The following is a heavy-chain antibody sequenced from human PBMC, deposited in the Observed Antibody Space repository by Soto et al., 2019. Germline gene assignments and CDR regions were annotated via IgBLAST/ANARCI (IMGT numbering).Heavy chain of an antibody. J-gene: IGHJ3*02. CDR1: GYSITSYW. D-gene: IGHD7-27*01. CDR2: IYPGDSDT. V-gene: IGHV5-51*01. CDR3: ARHMLGTVSDAFDI. Sequence: GESLKISCKGSGYSITSYWIGWVRQMPGKGLEWMGIIYPGDSDTRYTPSIQGQVTISADKSISTAYLQWSSLKASDTARYYCARHMLGTVSDAFDIWGQGTMVTVSS.